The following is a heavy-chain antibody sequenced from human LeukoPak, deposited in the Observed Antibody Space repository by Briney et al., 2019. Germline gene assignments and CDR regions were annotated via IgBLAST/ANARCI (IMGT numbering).Heavy chain of an antibody. J-gene: IGHJ4*02. CDR3: ARDGREYRWELPEEEMYYFDY. CDR2: IIPILGIA. V-gene: IGHV1-69*04. CDR1: GGTFSSYA. D-gene: IGHD1-26*01. Sequence: ASVKVSCKASGGTFSSYAISWVRQAPGQGLEWMGRIIPILGIANYAQKFQGRVTITADKSTSTAYMELSSLRSEDTAVYYCARDGREYRWELPEEEMYYFDYWGQGTLVTVSS.